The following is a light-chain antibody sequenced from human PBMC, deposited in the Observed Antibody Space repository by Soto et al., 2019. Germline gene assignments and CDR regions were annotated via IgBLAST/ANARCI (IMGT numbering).Light chain of an antibody. CDR1: SSNIGARYD. CDR3: CSYAGRYTRV. Sequence: QSVLTQPPSVSGSPGQRVTISCTGSSSNIGARYDVHWYQQLPGTAPKLLIFDDSIRPSGVPDRFSASTSGTSAFLAITGLQAEDEADYYCCSYAGRYTRVFGGGTQLTVL. J-gene: IGLJ3*02. V-gene: IGLV1-40*01. CDR2: DDS.